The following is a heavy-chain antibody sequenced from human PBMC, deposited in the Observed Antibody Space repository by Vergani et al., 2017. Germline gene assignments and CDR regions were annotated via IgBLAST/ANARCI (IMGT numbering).Heavy chain of an antibody. D-gene: IGHD3-10*01. Sequence: EVQLLESGGGLVQPGGSRRLSCAGAGFTFDTYTMAYVRQAPGKGLEWVATISSGGGDIFYADSMKGRFTISRDNSKNTLFLQMNSLKDEDTAVYYCTTAWCLYYLHGEYFQYWGRGTLVSVSS. CDR1: GFTFDTYT. CDR2: ISSGGGDI. V-gene: IGHV3-23*01. J-gene: IGHJ1*01. CDR3: TTAWCLYYLHGEYFQY.